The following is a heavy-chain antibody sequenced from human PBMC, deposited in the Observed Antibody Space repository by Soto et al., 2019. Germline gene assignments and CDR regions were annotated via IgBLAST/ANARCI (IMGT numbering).Heavy chain of an antibody. Sequence: PGGSLRLSCAASGFTVSSNYISWVRQAPGKGLEWVSVIYSGGSTYYADSVKGRFTISRHNSKNTLYLQMNSLRAEDTAVYYCARDRLLGYCSSTSCSKVYYYYMDVWGKGTTVTVS. V-gene: IGHV3-53*04. CDR3: ARDRLLGYCSSTSCSKVYYYYMDV. CDR1: GFTVSSNY. J-gene: IGHJ6*03. CDR2: IYSGGST. D-gene: IGHD2-2*01.